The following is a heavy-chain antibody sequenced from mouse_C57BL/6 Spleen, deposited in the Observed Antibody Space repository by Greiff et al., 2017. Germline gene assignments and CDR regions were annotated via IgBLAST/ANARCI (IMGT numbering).Heavy chain of an antibody. J-gene: IGHJ4*01. Sequence: QVQLQQPGAELVKPEASVKLSCKASGYTFTSYWMHWVKQRPGQGLEWVGMIHPNSGSTNYNEKFKSKATLTVDKSSSTAYMQLSSLTSEDSAVYYCARWGYDGHAMDYWGQGTSVTVSS. V-gene: IGHV1-64*01. CDR3: ARWGYDGHAMDY. D-gene: IGHD2-3*01. CDR2: IHPNSGST. CDR1: GYTFTSYW.